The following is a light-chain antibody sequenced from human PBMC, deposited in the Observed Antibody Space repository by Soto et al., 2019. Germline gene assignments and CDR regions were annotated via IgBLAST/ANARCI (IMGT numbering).Light chain of an antibody. Sequence: DIQMIQSPSTLSASVGDRVTITCRASQSISGWLAWYQQRPGKAPKLLIYDASSLQTGVPSRFSGSGSGTEFTLTISSLQPDDFATYYCQQYENSPWTFGQGTKVEVK. J-gene: IGKJ1*01. CDR2: DAS. CDR1: QSISGW. V-gene: IGKV1-5*01. CDR3: QQYENSPWT.